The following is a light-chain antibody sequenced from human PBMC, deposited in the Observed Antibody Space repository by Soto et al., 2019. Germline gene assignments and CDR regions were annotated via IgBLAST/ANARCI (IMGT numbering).Light chain of an antibody. CDR2: AAS. V-gene: IGKV1-9*01. Sequence: IQLTQSPSTLSSSVGYIVTITFLASQGISSYLAWYQQKPGKAPKLLIYAASTLQSGVPSRFSGSGSGTEFTLTISSLQPDDFATYYCQQYNSDWKFGQGTKVDIK. CDR1: QGISSY. J-gene: IGKJ1*01. CDR3: QQYNSDWK.